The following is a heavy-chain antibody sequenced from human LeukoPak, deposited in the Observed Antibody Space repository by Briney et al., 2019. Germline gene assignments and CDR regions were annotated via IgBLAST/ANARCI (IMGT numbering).Heavy chain of an antibody. Sequence: PGGSLRLSCAASGFTFSSYAMSWVRQAPGKGLEWVANIKQDGTEKYYVDSVKGRFTISRDNSKNTLYLQMNSLRAEDTAVYYCAKDTGAHHTGYYFDYWGQGTLVTVSS. CDR3: AKDTGAHHTGYYFDY. CDR2: IKQDGTEK. J-gene: IGHJ4*02. V-gene: IGHV3-7*03. D-gene: IGHD1-14*01. CDR1: GFTFSSYA.